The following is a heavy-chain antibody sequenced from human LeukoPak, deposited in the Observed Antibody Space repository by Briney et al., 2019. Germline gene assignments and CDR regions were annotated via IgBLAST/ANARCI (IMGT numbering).Heavy chain of an antibody. V-gene: IGHV1-18*01. J-gene: IGHJ4*02. D-gene: IGHD5-24*01. CDR2: ISAYNGNT. CDR3: ARDLVGLNGYNIDY. Sequence: VASVKVSCKASGYTFTSYGISWVRQAPGPRLEWMGWISAYNGNTNYAQKLQGRVTMTTDTSTSTAYMELRSLRSDDTAVYYCARDLVGLNGYNIDYWGQGTLATVSS. CDR1: GYTFTSYG.